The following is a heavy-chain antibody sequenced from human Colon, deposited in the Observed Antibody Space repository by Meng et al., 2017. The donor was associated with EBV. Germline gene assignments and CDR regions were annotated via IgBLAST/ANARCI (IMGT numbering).Heavy chain of an antibody. CDR1: GYRLRSYA. CDR2: INPSTAHP. CDR3: VRDVPDGDISLFDS. Sequence: QWQLIQTGSGLKKPGASLEVSCKASGYRLRSYAVNWLRQAPGRGLEWMGWINPSTAHPTYAQDFTGRFVFSLDISVNTAYLQINSLKAEDTAIYYCVRDVPDGDISLFDSWGQGTLVTVSS. V-gene: IGHV7-4-1*02. D-gene: IGHD2-21*02. J-gene: IGHJ4*02.